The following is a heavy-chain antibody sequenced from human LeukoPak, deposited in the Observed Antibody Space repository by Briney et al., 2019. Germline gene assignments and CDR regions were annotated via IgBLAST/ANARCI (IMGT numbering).Heavy chain of an antibody. Sequence: ASVKVSCKASGYTFTSYDINWVRQATGQGLEWMGWISAYNGNTNYAQKLQGRVTMTTDTSTSTAYMELRSLRSDDTAVYYCARFYYDSSGYYYSFDYWGQGTLVTVSS. CDR3: ARFYYDSSGYYYSFDY. D-gene: IGHD3-22*01. J-gene: IGHJ4*02. V-gene: IGHV1-18*01. CDR1: GYTFTSYD. CDR2: ISAYNGNT.